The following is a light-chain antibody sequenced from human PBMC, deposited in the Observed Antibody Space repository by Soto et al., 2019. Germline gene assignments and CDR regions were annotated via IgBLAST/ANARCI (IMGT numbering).Light chain of an antibody. J-gene: IGLJ3*02. CDR3: QSYDTNLSGWV. CDR2: ANN. CDR1: SSNIGATYG. Sequence: QSVLTQPPSVSGAPGQGVTISCTGSSSNIGATYGVHWYKQLPGTAPKLLIYANNNRPSGVPDRFSGSKSGTSASLAITGLQSVDEADYYCQSYDTNLSGWVFGGGTKVTV. V-gene: IGLV1-40*01.